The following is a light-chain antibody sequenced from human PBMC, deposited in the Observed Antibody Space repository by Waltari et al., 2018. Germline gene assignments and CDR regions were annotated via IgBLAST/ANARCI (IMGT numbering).Light chain of an antibody. J-gene: IGKJ2*01. CDR3: QQSYSTPLYT. CDR2: AAS. Sequence: DIQVTQSPSSLSAAIGDRVTISCRTSQNIKTYLNWYLQKPGKAPKLLIYAASTVLSGVPTRVSGSGSGTDFTLTISSVQVEDVATYFCQQSYSTPLYTTGQGT. CDR1: QNIKTY. V-gene: IGKV1-39*01.